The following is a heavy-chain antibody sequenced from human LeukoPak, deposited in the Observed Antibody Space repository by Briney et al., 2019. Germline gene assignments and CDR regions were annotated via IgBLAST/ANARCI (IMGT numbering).Heavy chain of an antibody. CDR2: INPDNGGT. D-gene: IGHD1-26*01. Sequence: ASVKVACKASGYTFTDYYIHWVRQAPGQGLQWMAWINPDNGGTNYAQKFQGRVTLTTDTSISTAYMELSGLRSDDTAVYYCARWLMRATSRDAFDFWGQGTMVTVSS. CDR1: GYTFTDYY. V-gene: IGHV1-2*02. CDR3: ARWLMRATSRDAFDF. J-gene: IGHJ3*01.